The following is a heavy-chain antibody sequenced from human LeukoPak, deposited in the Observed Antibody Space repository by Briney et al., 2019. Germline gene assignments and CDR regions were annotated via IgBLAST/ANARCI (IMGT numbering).Heavy chain of an antibody. V-gene: IGHV6-1*01. CDR1: GDSVSSNSAA. D-gene: IGHD3-9*01. CDR3: ARDAAGYDILTGYGFDP. Sequence: SQTLSLTCAISGDSVSSNSAAWNWIRQSPSRXXXXXXXXXXXXKWYNDYAVSVKSRITINPDTSKNQFSLQLNSVTPEDTAVYYCARDAAGYDILTGYGFDPWGQGTLVTVSS. CDR2: XXXXXKWYN. J-gene: IGHJ5*02.